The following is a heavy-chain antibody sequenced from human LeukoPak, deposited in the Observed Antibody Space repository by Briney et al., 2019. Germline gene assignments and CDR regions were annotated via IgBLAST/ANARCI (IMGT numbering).Heavy chain of an antibody. J-gene: IGHJ5*02. CDR1: GYTFTGHG. CDR2: ISVYTTNT. Sequence: ASVKVSCKASGYTFTGHGISWVRQAPGQGLEWMGWISVYTTNTAYTERLQDRITMTTDPSTSTAYLELRSLRFDDTAVYYCARDLRRSRARWENLGFDPWGQGTLVTVSS. D-gene: IGHD1-26*01. V-gene: IGHV1-18*01. CDR3: ARDLRRSRARWENLGFDP.